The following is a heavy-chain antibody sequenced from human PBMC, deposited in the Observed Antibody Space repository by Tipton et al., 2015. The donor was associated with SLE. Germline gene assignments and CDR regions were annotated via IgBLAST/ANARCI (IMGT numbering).Heavy chain of an antibody. J-gene: IGHJ6*02. Sequence: SLRLSCAASGFTFSTYGMHWVRQAPGRGLEWVAMIWFDGSNKYYADSVKGRLTISRDNSQDTVFVEVISLTVEDTATYYCARGGRFGKGYYGMDAWGQGTTVIVSS. D-gene: IGHD3-10*01. CDR3: ARGGRFGKGYYGMDA. V-gene: IGHV3-33*01. CDR1: GFTFSTYG. CDR2: IWFDGSNK.